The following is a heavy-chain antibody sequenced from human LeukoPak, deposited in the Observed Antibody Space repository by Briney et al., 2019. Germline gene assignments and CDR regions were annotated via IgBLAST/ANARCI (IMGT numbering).Heavy chain of an antibody. Sequence: KPSETLSLTCAVYGGSFSGYYWSWIRQPPGKGLEWIGEINHSGSTNHNPSLKSRVTISVDTSKNQFSLKLSSVTAADTAVYYCARREMVMTLDYWGQGTLVTVSS. CDR2: INHSGST. CDR1: GGSFSGYY. CDR3: ARREMVMTLDY. D-gene: IGHD3-22*01. V-gene: IGHV4-34*01. J-gene: IGHJ4*02.